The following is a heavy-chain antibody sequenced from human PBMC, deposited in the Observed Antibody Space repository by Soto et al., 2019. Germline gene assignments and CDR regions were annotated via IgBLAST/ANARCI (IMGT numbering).Heavy chain of an antibody. J-gene: IGHJ4*02. CDR3: ARESEDLTSNFDY. Sequence: PGGSLRLSCAASGFTFTRYSMNWVRQAPGKGLEWVSSISSTTHYIYYADSMRGRFTISRDNAKNAVYLEMNSLRAEDTAVYYCARESEDLTSNFDYWGQGTRVTVSS. CDR1: GFTFTRYS. V-gene: IGHV3-21*06. CDR2: ISSTTHYI.